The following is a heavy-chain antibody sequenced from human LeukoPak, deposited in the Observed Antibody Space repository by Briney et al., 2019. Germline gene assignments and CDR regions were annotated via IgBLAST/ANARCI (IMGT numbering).Heavy chain of an antibody. D-gene: IGHD3-10*01. V-gene: IGHV3-49*04. CDR2: IGSKAYGGTT. J-gene: IGHJ4*02. CDR1: GFTFGDYA. Sequence: PGRSLRLSCTASGFTFGDYAMSWVRQAPGKGLEWVGFIGSKAYGGTTEYAASVKGSFTISRDDSKSIAYLQMNSLKTEDTAVYYCTRDYGSGSYRRYYFDYWGQGTLVTVSS. CDR3: TRDYGSGSYRRYYFDY.